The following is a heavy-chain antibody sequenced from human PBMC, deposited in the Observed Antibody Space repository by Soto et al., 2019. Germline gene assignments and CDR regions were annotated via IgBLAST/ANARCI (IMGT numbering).Heavy chain of an antibody. J-gene: IGHJ5*02. CDR1: GSSITRGGYY. Sequence: QVQLQESCPGLVKPSENLSLTCTVSGSSITRGGYYWSWIRQHPGTGLEWIGYIYNSGTTYYNPSIKSLVTISVDKSKNQISLILTSVTAADTAVYYCARAPAPWGQGDLGTVSS. CDR3: ARAPAP. CDR2: IYNSGTT. V-gene: IGHV4-31*01.